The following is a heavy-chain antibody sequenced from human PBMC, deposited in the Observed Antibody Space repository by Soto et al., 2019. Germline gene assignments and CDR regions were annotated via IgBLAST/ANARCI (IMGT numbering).Heavy chain of an antibody. V-gene: IGHV1-18*01. J-gene: IGHJ4*02. CDR1: GYTFTSYG. D-gene: IGHD3-3*01. Sequence: QVQLVQSGAEVKKPGASVKVSCKASGYTFTSYGISWVRQAPGQGLEWMGWISAYNGNTNYAQKLQGRVTMTTDTSKRTAFWEMRSVRSADTAVYCSAWRAWIDYWGQQALVTVSS. CDR2: ISAYNGNT. CDR3: AWRAWIDY.